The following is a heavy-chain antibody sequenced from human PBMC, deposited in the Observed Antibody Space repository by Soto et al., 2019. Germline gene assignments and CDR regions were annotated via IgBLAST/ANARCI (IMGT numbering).Heavy chain of an antibody. CDR1: GGSFSGYC. V-gene: IGHV4-34*01. Sequence: SETLSLTCAVYGGSFSGYCWSWIRQPPGKGLEWIGEINHSGSTNYNPSLKSRVTISVDTSKNQFSLKLSSVTAADTAVYYCARHPYIAAAGRWFDPWGQGTLVTVSS. J-gene: IGHJ5*02. CDR2: INHSGST. D-gene: IGHD6-13*01. CDR3: ARHPYIAAAGRWFDP.